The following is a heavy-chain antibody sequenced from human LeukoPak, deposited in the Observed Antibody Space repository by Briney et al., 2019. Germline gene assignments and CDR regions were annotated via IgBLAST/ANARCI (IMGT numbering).Heavy chain of an antibody. Sequence: SETLSLTCTVSGGSISSGDYYWSWIRQPPGKGLEWIGYIYYSGSTNYNPSLKSRVTISVDTSKNQFSLKLSSVTAADTAVYYCARGRIYCSSTSCPGHWFDPWGQGTLVTVSS. V-gene: IGHV4-30-4*01. CDR3: ARGRIYCSSTSCPGHWFDP. CDR2: IYYSGST. D-gene: IGHD2-2*01. J-gene: IGHJ5*02. CDR1: GGSISSGDYY.